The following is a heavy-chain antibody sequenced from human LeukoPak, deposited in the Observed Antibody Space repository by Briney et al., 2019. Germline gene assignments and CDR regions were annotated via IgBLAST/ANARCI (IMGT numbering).Heavy chain of an antibody. CDR1: GFTFSSYS. V-gene: IGHV3-21*01. D-gene: IGHD1-26*01. J-gene: IGHJ4*02. CDR3: ASLWDSPEGY. CDR2: ISSSSSYI. Sequence: GGSLRLSCAASGFTFSSYSMNWVRQAPGKGLEWVSSISSSSSYIYYADSVKGRFTISGDNAKNSLYLQMNSLRAEDTAVYYCASLWDSPEGYWGQGTLVTVSS.